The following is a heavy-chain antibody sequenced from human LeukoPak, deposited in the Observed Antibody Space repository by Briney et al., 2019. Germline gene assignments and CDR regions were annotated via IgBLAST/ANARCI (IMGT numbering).Heavy chain of an antibody. J-gene: IGHJ6*04. CDR3: AELGITMIGGV. Sequence: GGSLRLSCAASGFTFSNYSMNWVRQAPGKGLEWVSSISSSSSYIFYADSVKGRFTISRDNAKNSLYLQMNSLRAEDTAVYYCAELGITMIGGVWGKGTTVTISS. CDR2: ISSSSSYI. CDR1: GFTFSNYS. V-gene: IGHV3-21*01. D-gene: IGHD3-10*02.